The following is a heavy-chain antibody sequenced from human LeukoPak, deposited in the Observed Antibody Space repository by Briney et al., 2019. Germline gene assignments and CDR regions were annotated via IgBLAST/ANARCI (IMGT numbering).Heavy chain of an antibody. CDR2: ISSSSRYI. D-gene: IGHD6-13*01. CDR3: ARDQGKSSSWYGWGFYFDY. CDR1: GFTFSTYS. J-gene: IGHJ4*02. V-gene: IGHV3-21*01. Sequence: GGSLRLSCAASGFTFSTYSMNWVRQAPGKGLEWVSSISSSSRYIKYADSLKGRFTISRDNAKNSLYLHMSSLRAEDTAVYFCARDQGKSSSWYGWGFYFDYWGQGTLVTVSS.